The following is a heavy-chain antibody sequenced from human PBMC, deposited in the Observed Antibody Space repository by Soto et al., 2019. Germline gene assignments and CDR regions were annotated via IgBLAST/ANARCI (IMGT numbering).Heavy chain of an antibody. CDR3: ARGGIMITFGGVIVIPPIDY. V-gene: IGHV4-39*07. CDR2: IYYSGST. J-gene: IGHJ4*02. Sequence: SETLSLTCTVSGGSISSSSYYWGWIRQPPGKGLEWIGSIYYSGSTYYNPSLKSRFTISVDTSKNQFSLKLSSVTAADTAVYYCARGGIMITFGGVIVIPPIDYWGQGTLVTVSS. D-gene: IGHD3-16*02. CDR1: GGSISSSSYY.